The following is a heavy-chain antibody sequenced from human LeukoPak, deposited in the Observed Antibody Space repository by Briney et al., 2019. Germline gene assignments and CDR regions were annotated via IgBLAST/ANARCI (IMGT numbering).Heavy chain of an antibody. CDR2: ISSSSSTI. J-gene: IGHJ4*02. D-gene: IGHD1-1*01. CDR3: ARGTTGSYFDC. CDR1: GFTFSSYS. V-gene: IGHV3-48*01. Sequence: PGGSRRLSCAASGFTFSSYSMNWVRQAPGKGLEWVSYISSSSSTIYYADSVKGLFTISRDNAKNSLYLQMNSLRAEDTAVYYCARGTTGSYFDCWGQGTLVTVSS.